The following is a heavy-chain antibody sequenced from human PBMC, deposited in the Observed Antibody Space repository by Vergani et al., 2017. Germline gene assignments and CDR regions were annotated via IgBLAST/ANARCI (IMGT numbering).Heavy chain of an antibody. D-gene: IGHD4-23*01. CDR1: GFTFSSYA. Sequence: EVQLLESGGGLVHPGGSLRLSCAASGFTFSSYAMSWVRQAPGKGLEWGSAISGSGGSTYYADSVKGRFTISRDNSKKTLYLQMNSLRAEDTAVYYCAKDLYCGGNAGGRYWGQGTLVTVSS. V-gene: IGHV3-23*01. J-gene: IGHJ4*02. CDR2: ISGSGGST. CDR3: AKDLYCGGNAGGRY.